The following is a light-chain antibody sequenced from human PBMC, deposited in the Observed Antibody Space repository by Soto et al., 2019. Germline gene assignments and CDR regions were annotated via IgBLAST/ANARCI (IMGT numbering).Light chain of an antibody. V-gene: IGKV2D-30*01. J-gene: IGKJ1*01. Sequence: DVVMTQSPLSLPVTLGQPASISCSSSQSLVYSDGNTYLNWFQQRPGHSPRRLISKISIWDSGVPDRSSGSGSGTDFTLKVSRVEAEDVGVYYCMQGSHWPPWTFGQGDKVEV. CDR3: MQGSHWPPWT. CDR1: QSLVYSDGNTY. CDR2: KIS.